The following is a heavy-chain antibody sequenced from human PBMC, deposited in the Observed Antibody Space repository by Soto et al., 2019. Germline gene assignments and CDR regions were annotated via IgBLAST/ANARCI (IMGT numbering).Heavy chain of an antibody. D-gene: IGHD3-22*01. CDR1: GGTLSNSA. Sequence: QLQLAQSGADVKKAGSSVKVSCKASGGTLSNSAFSWVRQAPGQGLEWMGGIIPVFGIVNYAQKFQDRVTNTADESTSTAYMELRSLRSEDTAVYFCATGRIVVVGSRAYYGMDVWGQGTTVTV. CDR2: IIPVFGIV. J-gene: IGHJ6*02. V-gene: IGHV1-69*19. CDR3: ATGRIVVVGSRAYYGMDV.